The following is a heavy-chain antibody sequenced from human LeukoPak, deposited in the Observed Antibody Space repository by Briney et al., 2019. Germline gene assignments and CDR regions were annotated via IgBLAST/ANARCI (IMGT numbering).Heavy chain of an antibody. CDR2: ISGSGGST. CDR1: GFIFSSYA. V-gene: IGHV3-23*01. D-gene: IGHD3-10*01. J-gene: IGHJ4*02. CDR3: AKSPRFYYGSDYFDY. Sequence: QPGGSLRLSCAASGFIFSSYAMSWVRQAPGKGLEWVSAISGSGGSTYYADSVKGRFTISRDNSKNTLYLQMNSLRAEDTAVYYCAKSPRFYYGSDYFDYWGQGTLVTVSS.